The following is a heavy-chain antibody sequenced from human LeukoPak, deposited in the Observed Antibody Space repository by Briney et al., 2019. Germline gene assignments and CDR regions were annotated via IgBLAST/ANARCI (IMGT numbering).Heavy chain of an antibody. J-gene: IGHJ4*02. CDR2: ISGGSDYI. CDR3: ARLDESEGDY. Sequence: GGSLRLSCSASGFTFSYYNMNWVRQAPGKRLEWVASISGGSDYIEYADSVKGRFTISRDNAKNSLFLQISNLSAEDTAVYYCARLDESEGDYWGQGTLLTVSS. CDR1: GFTFSYYN. V-gene: IGHV3-21*06.